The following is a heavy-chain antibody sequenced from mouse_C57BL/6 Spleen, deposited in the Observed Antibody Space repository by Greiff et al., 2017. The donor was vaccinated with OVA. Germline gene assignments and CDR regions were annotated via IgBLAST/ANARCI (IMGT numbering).Heavy chain of an antibody. Sequence: GQLVESGGGLVKPGGSLKLSCAASGFTFSSYAMSWVRQTPEKRLEWVATISDGGSYTYYPDNVKGRFTISRDNAKNNLYLQMSHLKSEDTAMYYCARDRGSRGYYAMDYWGQGTSVTVSS. CDR2: ISDGGSYT. D-gene: IGHD1-1*01. CDR3: ARDRGSRGYYAMDY. CDR1: GFTFSSYA. J-gene: IGHJ4*01. V-gene: IGHV5-4*01.